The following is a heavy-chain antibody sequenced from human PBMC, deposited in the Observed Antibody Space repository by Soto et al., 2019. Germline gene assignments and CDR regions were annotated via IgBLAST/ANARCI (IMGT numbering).Heavy chain of an antibody. CDR2: IFYSGTT. J-gene: IGHJ5*02. CDR1: GGSISSGGYY. Sequence: QVQLQESGQGLVKPSQTLSLTCTVSGGSISSGGYYWSWIRQHPGKGLEWIGYIFYSGTTYYNPSLTSRDTISVDTSKNQFSLKLSSVNDADTAVYYWATTVDPWGKRNLVTVSS. CDR3: ATTVDP. V-gene: IGHV4-31*03.